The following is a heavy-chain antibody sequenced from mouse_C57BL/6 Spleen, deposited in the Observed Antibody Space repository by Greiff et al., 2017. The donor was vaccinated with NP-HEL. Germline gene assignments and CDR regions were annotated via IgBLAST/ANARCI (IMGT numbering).Heavy chain of an antibody. Sequence: EVQLQQSGPVLVKPGASVKMSCKASGYTFTDYYMNWVKQSHGKSLEWIGVINPYNGGTSYNQKFKGKATLTVDKSSSTAYMELNSLTSEDSAVYYCARKRDYSNNFDYWGQGTTLTVSS. CDR2: INPYNGGT. V-gene: IGHV1-19*01. D-gene: IGHD2-5*01. CDR1: GYTFTDYY. J-gene: IGHJ2*01. CDR3: ARKRDYSNNFDY.